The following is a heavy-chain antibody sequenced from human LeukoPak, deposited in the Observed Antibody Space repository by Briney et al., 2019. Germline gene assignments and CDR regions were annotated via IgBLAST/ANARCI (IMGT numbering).Heavy chain of an antibody. J-gene: IGHJ4*02. CDR1: GFTSSNYM. CDR3: LRDLNWSLDQ. D-gene: IGHD1-20*01. V-gene: IGHV3-74*01. CDR2: IKSDGITI. Sequence: GGSLRLSCAASGFTSSNYMMHWVRQAPGKGLVWVSRIKSDGITITYADSVKGRFTISRDNAKNTLYLQMNSLRAEDTAVYYCLRDLNWSLDQWGQGTLVTVSS.